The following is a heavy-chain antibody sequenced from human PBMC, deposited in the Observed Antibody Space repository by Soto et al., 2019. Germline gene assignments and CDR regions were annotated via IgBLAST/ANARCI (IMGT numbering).Heavy chain of an antibody. V-gene: IGHV3-74*01. CDR3: ARLSGDHSAFFSYGMDA. J-gene: IGHJ6*02. Sequence: GALRGSCAASVFTFDTYWMNWVRQAPGKGPEWLSGINSDGTISSYADSVKGRFTISRDNARNTLSLQMNSLRADDTAVYYCARLSGDHSAFFSYGMDAWGQGTTVTVSS. CDR1: VFTFDTYW. CDR2: INSDGTIS. D-gene: IGHD2-21*01.